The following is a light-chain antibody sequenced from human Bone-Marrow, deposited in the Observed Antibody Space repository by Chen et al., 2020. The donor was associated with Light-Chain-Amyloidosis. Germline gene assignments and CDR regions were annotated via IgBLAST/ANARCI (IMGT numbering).Light chain of an antibody. Sequence: DIRMTQSPPTLSASVGDRVTITCRASQDIGDWLAWFQQKPGKAPNLLFYKASNLQRGVPSRFTGSGSGTEFTLTIDSLQPDDFALYFCQQYKSYTFTFGQGTQL. CDR1: QDIGDW. V-gene: IGKV1-5*03. J-gene: IGKJ2*01. CDR3: QQYKSYTFT. CDR2: KAS.